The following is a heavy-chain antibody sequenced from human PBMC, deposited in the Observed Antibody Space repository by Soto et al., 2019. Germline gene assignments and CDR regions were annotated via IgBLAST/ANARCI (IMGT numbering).Heavy chain of an antibody. CDR3: ARDFSGGVNWFDP. J-gene: IGHJ5*02. D-gene: IGHD3-10*01. CDR2: INPNDGTT. Sequence: ASVKVSCKASGYTFTSYYMHWVRQAPGQGLEWMGIINPNDGTTSYAQKFQGRVTMTRDTSTSTVYMELSSLRPGDTAVYYCARDFSGGVNWFDPWGQGTLVTVSS. CDR1: GYTFTSYY. V-gene: IGHV1-46*01.